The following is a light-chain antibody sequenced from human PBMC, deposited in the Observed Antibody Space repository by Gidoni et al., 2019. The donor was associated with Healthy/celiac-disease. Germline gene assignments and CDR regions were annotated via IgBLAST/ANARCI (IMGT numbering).Light chain of an antibody. CDR1: SSNIGNNY. V-gene: IGLV1-51*02. J-gene: IGLJ1*01. Sequence: QSVLTQPPSVSAAPGQKVTISCSGRSSNIGNNYVSWYQQLPGTAPKLLIYENNNRPSGIPARFSGSKSVTSATLRITGLQTGDEADYYCGTWDSSLSVYVFGTGTKVTVL. CDR2: ENN. CDR3: GTWDSSLSVYV.